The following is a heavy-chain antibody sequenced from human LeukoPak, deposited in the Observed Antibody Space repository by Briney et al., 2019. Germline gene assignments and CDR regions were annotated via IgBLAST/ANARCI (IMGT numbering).Heavy chain of an antibody. D-gene: IGHD6-19*01. J-gene: IGHJ4*02. CDR2: IGGSGAKT. Sequence: QPGGSLRLSCAASGFTFSSYAMSWVRQAPGKGLDWVSTIGGSGAKTFYADSVKGRFTISRDNSQNTVHLQMNALGAEDTAVYYCTEDPGLFTRGWDGNFWGQGTQVTVSS. CDR1: GFTFSSYA. V-gene: IGHV3-23*01. CDR3: TEDPGLFTRGWDGNF.